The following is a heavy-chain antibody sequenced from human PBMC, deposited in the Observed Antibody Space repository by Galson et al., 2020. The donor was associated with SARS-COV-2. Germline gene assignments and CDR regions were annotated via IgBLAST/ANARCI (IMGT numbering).Heavy chain of an antibody. CDR1: GDSDSGDSVA. D-gene: IGHD6-13*01. CDR2: TYYRPNLYY. Sequence: SQTLSLTCVISGDSDSGDSVACNWIRQSPSRGLELLGRTYYRPNLYYDYAMSVKSRVTISPDTSRNQFSLQLNSVTPEDTAMYYCARDLEYSIDYWGQATLVTVSS. V-gene: IGHV6-1*01. J-gene: IGHJ4*02. CDR3: ARDLEYSIDY.